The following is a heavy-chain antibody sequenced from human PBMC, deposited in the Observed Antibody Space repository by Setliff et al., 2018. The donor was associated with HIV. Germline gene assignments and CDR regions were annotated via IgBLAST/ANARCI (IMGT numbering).Heavy chain of an antibody. J-gene: IGHJ6*03. D-gene: IGHD6-13*01. CDR1: GGSITRYY. V-gene: IGHV4-59*08. Sequence: SETLSLTCTVSGGSITRYYWSWIRQPPGKGLEWIGYIFNSVTTNYSPSLKSRLTISLDTSKNQFSLKLSSVTAADTAVYYCARGEAAAGTSYYYYYMDVWGKGTTVTVS. CDR3: ARGEAAAGTSYYYYYMDV. CDR2: IFNSVTT.